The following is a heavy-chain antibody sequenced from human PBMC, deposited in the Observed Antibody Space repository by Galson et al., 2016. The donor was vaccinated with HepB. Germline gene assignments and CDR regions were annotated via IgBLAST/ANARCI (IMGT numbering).Heavy chain of an antibody. Sequence: SLRLSCAASGFTFSSYSMNWVRQAPGKGLEWVSSISGNSNFIYYADSVKGRLTISRDNAKNSLYLQMNSLRAEDTAVYYCARRAGVQSWVFYFDFWGPGTLVTVSS. CDR3: ARRAGVQSWVFYFDF. D-gene: IGHD1-1*01. V-gene: IGHV3-21*06. J-gene: IGHJ4*02. CDR2: ISGNSNFI. CDR1: GFTFSSYS.